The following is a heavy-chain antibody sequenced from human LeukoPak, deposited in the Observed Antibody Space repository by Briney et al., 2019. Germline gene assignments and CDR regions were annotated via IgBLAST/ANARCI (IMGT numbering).Heavy chain of an antibody. J-gene: IGHJ4*02. D-gene: IGHD6-13*01. Sequence: TGGSLRLSCAASGFTFSSYVMHSVRQAPGKGLEWVAFIRYDGSNKYYADSVKGRFTISRDNSKNTLYLQMNSLRAEDTAVYYCAKDRATIAAAGTGFDYWGQGTLVTVSS. CDR2: IRYDGSNK. CDR3: AKDRATIAAAGTGFDY. CDR1: GFTFSSYV. V-gene: IGHV3-30*02.